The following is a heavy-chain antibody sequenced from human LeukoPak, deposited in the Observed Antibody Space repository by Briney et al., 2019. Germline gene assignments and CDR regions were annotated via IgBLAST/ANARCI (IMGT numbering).Heavy chain of an antibody. V-gene: IGHV4-39*01. CDR2: IFYSGNT. D-gene: IGHD1-14*01. CDR3: ARRGTEPVMGSFDY. Sequence: SETLSLTCTVSGGSISSSSYYWGWIRQPPGEGLEWIGSIFYSGNTYYNPSLKSRVTISVDTSKNQFSLKLSSVTAADTAVYYCARRGTEPVMGSFDYWGQGTLVTVSS. CDR1: GGSISSSSYY. J-gene: IGHJ4*02.